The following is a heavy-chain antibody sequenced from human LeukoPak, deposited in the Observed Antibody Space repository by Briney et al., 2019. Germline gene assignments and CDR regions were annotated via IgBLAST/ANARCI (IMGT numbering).Heavy chain of an antibody. CDR3: ASRSVAGTGGNWFDP. CDR1: GGSISSYY. V-gene: IGHV4-4*07. Sequence: SETLSLTCTVSGGSISSYYWSWIRQPAGKGLEWIGRIYTSGSTDYNPSLKSRVTMSVDTSKNQFSLKLSSVTAADTAVYYCASRSVAGTGGNWFDPWGQGTLVTVSS. D-gene: IGHD6-19*01. CDR2: IYTSGST. J-gene: IGHJ5*02.